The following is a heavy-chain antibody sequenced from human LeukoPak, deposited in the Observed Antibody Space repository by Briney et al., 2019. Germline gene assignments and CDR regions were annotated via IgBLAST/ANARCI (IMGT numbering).Heavy chain of an antibody. V-gene: IGHV4-4*07. J-gene: IGHJ6*02. CDR1: GGSMKTFY. D-gene: IGHD3-9*01. CDR3: ARGRYDNLTGHLARLDV. CDR2: IFSRGTT. Sequence: PSETLSLTCTVSGGSMKTFYWSCIRQPAGKGLEWVGRIFSRGTTNYNPSLKSRVTVSLDTSKNQFSLKLSSVTAADTAVYYGARGRYDNLTGHLARLDVWGQGKTVIVSS.